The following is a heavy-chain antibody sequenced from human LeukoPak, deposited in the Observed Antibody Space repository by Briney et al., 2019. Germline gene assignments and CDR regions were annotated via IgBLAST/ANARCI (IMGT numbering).Heavy chain of an antibody. Sequence: GASLRLSCAASGFTFSSYAMSWVRQAPGKGLEWVSAISGSGGSTYYADSVKGRFTISRDNSKNTLYLQMNSLRAEDAAVYYCARLYYGSGAYWGQGTLVTVSS. J-gene: IGHJ4*02. CDR1: GFTFSSYA. CDR3: ARLYYGSGAY. V-gene: IGHV3-23*01. D-gene: IGHD3-10*01. CDR2: ISGSGGST.